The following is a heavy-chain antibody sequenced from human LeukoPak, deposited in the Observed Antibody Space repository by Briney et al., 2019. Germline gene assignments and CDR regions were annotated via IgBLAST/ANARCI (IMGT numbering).Heavy chain of an antibody. CDR2: INTGGGT. CDR1: GFTFSNYD. V-gene: IGHV3-13*01. CDR3: AREAFTDSTGYYFSPLDM. D-gene: IGHD3-22*01. J-gene: IGHJ3*02. Sequence: GGSLRLSCEASGFTFSNYDMHWVRQTTGKGLEWVSLINTGGGTFYPDSVKGRFTISRENAKNSLYLQMNSLTVDDTAVYYCAREAFTDSTGYYFSPLDMWGQGTMVTVFS.